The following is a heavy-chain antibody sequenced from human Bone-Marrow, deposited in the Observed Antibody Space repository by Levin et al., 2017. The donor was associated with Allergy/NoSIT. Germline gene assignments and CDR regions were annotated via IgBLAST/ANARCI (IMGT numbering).Heavy chain of an antibody. V-gene: IGHV3-23*01. D-gene: IGHD3-10*01. CDR3: AKDKSSGSYYAYDAFDF. CDR2: ISGSGGST. Sequence: LSLPCAASGFTFRSSAMSWVRQAPGKGLEWVSTISGSGGSTYYADSVKGRLTISRDNSKNTLYLQMNSLRAEDTAVYYCAKDKSSGSYYAYDAFDFWGQGTMVTVSS. J-gene: IGHJ3*01. CDR1: GFTFRSSA.